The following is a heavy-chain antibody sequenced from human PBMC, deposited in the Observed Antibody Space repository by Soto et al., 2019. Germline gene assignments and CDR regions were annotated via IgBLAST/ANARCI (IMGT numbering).Heavy chain of an antibody. V-gene: IGHV3-30-3*01. CDR3: ARAVAAAMDPLDY. CDR2: TSDDGDIQ. J-gene: IGHJ4*02. CDR1: GFDFRKYA. D-gene: IGHD5-18*01. Sequence: PGGSLRLSCAASGFDFRKYAMHWVRQSPGKGPEWVAITSDDGDIQYYADSVKGRFTISRDNSKNTLYLQMTTLRSEDAAVYFCARAVAAAMDPLDYWGQGTLVTVSS.